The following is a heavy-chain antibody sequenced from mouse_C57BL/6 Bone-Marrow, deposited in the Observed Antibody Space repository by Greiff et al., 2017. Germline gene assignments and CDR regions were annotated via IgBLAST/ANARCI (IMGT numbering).Heavy chain of an antibody. CDR1: GYTFTDYY. J-gene: IGHJ3*01. Sequence: EVQLQQSGPELVKPGASVKISCKASGYTFTDYYMNWVKQSHGKSLEWIGNINPNNGGTSYNQKFTGKATLTVDKSSSTAYMELRSLTSEDSAVYYCARGGYLAWFAYWGQGTLVTVSA. CDR3: ARGGYLAWFAY. D-gene: IGHD2-2*01. V-gene: IGHV1-26*01. CDR2: INPNNGGT.